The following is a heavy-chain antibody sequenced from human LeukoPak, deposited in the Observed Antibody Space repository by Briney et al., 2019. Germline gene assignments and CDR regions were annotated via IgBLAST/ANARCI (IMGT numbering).Heavy chain of an antibody. CDR1: GFTFSSYE. CDR3: ASEIAYCGGDCSSAFDI. D-gene: IGHD2-21*02. V-gene: IGHV3-48*03. J-gene: IGHJ3*02. CDR2: ISSSGSTI. Sequence: GGSLRLSCAASGFTFSSYEMNWVRQAPGKGLEWVSYISSSGSTIYYADSVKGRFTISRDNSKNTLYLQMNSLRAEDTAVYYCASEIAYCGGDCSSAFDIWGQGTMVTVSS.